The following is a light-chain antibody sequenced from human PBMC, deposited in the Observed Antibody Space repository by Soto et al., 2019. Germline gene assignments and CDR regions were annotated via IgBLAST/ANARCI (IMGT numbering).Light chain of an antibody. J-gene: IGLJ1*01. CDR1: SSDVGGYNY. Sequence: QSALTQPRSVSGSPGQSVTISCIGTSSDVGGYNYVSWYQQHPGKAPQLMIYDVSKRPSGVPDRFSGSKSGNTASLTISGLQAEDEADYYCCSYAGSNIHYGFGFGTKLTVL. CDR2: DVS. CDR3: CSYAGSNIHYG. V-gene: IGLV2-11*01.